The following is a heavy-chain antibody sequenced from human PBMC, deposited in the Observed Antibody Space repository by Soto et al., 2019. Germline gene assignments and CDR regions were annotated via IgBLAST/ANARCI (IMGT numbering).Heavy chain of an antibody. V-gene: IGHV3-64*01. CDR2: ISSNGGST. D-gene: IGHD2-21*02. J-gene: IGHJ4*02. Sequence: EVQLVESGGGLVQPGGSLRLSCAASGFTFSSYAMHWVRQAPGKGLEYVSAISSNGGSTYYANSVKGRFTISRDNSKNTLYLQMGSLRAEDMAVYYCARGGLAYCGGDCYSRGVVWFDYWGQGTLVTVSS. CDR3: ARGGLAYCGGDCYSRGVVWFDY. CDR1: GFTFSSYA.